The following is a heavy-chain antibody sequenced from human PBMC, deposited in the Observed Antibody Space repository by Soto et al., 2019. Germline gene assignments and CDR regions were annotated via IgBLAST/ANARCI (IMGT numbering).Heavy chain of an antibody. CDR2: TYYRSKWYN. Sequence: PSQTLSLTCAISGDSVSSNSAAWNWIRQSPSRGLEWLGRTYYRSKWYNDYAVSVKSRITINPDTSKNQFSLQLNSVTPEDTAVYYWAKTGKGPPPRITIFGVFTPHLAFNIGGQGKMFTVSS. D-gene: IGHD3-3*01. V-gene: IGHV6-1*01. CDR3: AKTGKGPPPRITIFGVFTPHLAFNI. CDR1: GDSVSSNSAA. J-gene: IGHJ3*02.